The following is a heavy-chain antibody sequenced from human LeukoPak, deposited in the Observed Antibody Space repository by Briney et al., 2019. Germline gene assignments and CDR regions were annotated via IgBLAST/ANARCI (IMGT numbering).Heavy chain of an antibody. Sequence: GASVKVSCKASGYTFTSYGISWVRQAPGQGLEWMGWISAYNGNTNYAQKLQGRVTMTEDTSTDTAYMELSSLRSEDTAVYYCATGGFPDGYPYGGHWFDPWGQGTLVTVSS. J-gene: IGHJ5*02. CDR1: GYTFTSYG. D-gene: IGHD5-24*01. V-gene: IGHV1-18*01. CDR3: ATGGFPDGYPYGGHWFDP. CDR2: ISAYNGNT.